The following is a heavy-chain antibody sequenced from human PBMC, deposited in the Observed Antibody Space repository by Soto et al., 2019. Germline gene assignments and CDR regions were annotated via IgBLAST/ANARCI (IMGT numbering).Heavy chain of an antibody. Sequence: ASVKVSCKASGYTFTSYGISWVRQAPGQGLEWMGWISAYNGNTNHAQKLQGRVTMTTDTSTSTAYMELRSLRSDDTAVYYCARVKSSGGRDYYYYGMDVWGQGTTVTVSS. CDR1: GYTFTSYG. J-gene: IGHJ6*02. CDR3: ARVKSSGGRDYYYYGMDV. D-gene: IGHD6-19*01. CDR2: ISAYNGNT. V-gene: IGHV1-18*01.